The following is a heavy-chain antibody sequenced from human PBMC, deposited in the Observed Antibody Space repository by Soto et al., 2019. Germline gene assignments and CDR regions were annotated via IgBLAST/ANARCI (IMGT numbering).Heavy chain of an antibody. CDR3: ATLGVGEPSHYYYYMAV. CDR2: IYSGGST. D-gene: IGHD3-10*01. J-gene: IGHJ6*03. CDR1: GFTVSSNY. V-gene: IGHV3-53*04. Sequence: EVQLVESGGGLVQPGGSLRLSCAASGFTVSSNYMSWVRQAPGKGLEWVSVIYSGGSTYYADSVKGRFTISRHNSKNTLYPQMNSLRTEDTAVYYCATLGVGEPSHYYYYMAVWGKGTTVTVSS.